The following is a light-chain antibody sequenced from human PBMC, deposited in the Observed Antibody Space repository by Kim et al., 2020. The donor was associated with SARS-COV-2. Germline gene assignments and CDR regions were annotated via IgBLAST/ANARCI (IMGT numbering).Light chain of an antibody. CDR1: SSDVGGYNY. J-gene: IGLJ3*02. CDR2: DVN. Sequence: GQSVTISCTGTSSDVGGYNYVSWYRQHPGTVPKLLIYDVNRRFSGVPDRISGSKSGNTASLVISGLQADDEADYYCCSYAGSYIWVFGGGTQLTVL. CDR3: CSYAGSYIWV. V-gene: IGLV2-11*01.